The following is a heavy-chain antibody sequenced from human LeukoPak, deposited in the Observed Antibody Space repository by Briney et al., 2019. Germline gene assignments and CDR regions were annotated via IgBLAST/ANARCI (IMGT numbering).Heavy chain of an antibody. J-gene: IGHJ6*03. CDR1: GFTFSDYY. Sequence: GGSLRLSCAASGFTFSDYYMSWVRQAPGKGLEWVANIKQDGSEKYYVDSVKGRFTISRDNAKNSLYLQMNSLRAEDTAVYYCAGAPVGYQWLVRRYYYYYYMDVWGKGTTVTVSS. CDR2: IKQDGSEK. V-gene: IGHV3-7*04. D-gene: IGHD6-19*01. CDR3: AGAPVGYQWLVRRYYYYYYMDV.